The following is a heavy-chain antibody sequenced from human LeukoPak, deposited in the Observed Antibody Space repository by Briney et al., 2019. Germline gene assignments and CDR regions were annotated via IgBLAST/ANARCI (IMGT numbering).Heavy chain of an antibody. Sequence: GESLKISCKGSGFTFTKYWIGWVRQMPGKGLEWMGIMYLGDSETRYSPSFQGQVTISADKSISTVFLQWSSLKASDTAMYYCVRQNREDATGRKFDPWGQGTLVIVSS. CDR1: GFTFTKYW. V-gene: IGHV5-51*01. CDR2: MYLGDSET. J-gene: IGHJ5*02. CDR3: VRQNREDATGRKFDP. D-gene: IGHD1-14*01.